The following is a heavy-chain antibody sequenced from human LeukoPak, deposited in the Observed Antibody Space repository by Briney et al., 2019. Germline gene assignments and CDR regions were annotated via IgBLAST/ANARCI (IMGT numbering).Heavy chain of an antibody. CDR1: GFTFSSYW. CDR3: ARGRGWGDYLDY. CDR2: INSDGSST. J-gene: IGHJ4*02. V-gene: IGHV3-74*01. Sequence: PGGSLRLSCAASGFTFSSYWMHWVRQAPGKGLVWVSRINSDGSSTDYADSVKGRFTISRDNAKSTLYLHMNSLRAEDTAVYYCARGRGWGDYLDYWGQGTLVTVSS. D-gene: IGHD1-26*01.